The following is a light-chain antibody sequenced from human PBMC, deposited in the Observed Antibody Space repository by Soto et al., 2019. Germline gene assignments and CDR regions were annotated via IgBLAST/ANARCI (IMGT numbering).Light chain of an antibody. Sequence: EIVLTQSPGTLSLSPGEIATLSCSASQSVSNNYLAWYQQKPGQAPRLLIYGASNRATGIPDRFSGSGSGTDFTLTISRLEPEDFAVYYCQQFVSAPITFGGGTRLEIK. CDR1: QSVSNNY. V-gene: IGKV3-20*01. CDR2: GAS. CDR3: QQFVSAPIT. J-gene: IGKJ5*01.